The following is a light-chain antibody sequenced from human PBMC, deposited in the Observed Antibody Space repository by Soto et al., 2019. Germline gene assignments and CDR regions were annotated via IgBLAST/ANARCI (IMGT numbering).Light chain of an antibody. J-gene: IGLJ1*01. V-gene: IGLV1-44*01. Sequence: QSVLTQPPSASGTPGQRVTISCSGSSSNIGSYAVNWYQQLPGTAPKLLIDSNNQRPSGVPDRFSGSKSGTSASLAISGLQSEDEADYFCALWDDSLNEYVFATGTKVTV. CDR1: SSNIGSYA. CDR2: SNN. CDR3: ALWDDSLNEYV.